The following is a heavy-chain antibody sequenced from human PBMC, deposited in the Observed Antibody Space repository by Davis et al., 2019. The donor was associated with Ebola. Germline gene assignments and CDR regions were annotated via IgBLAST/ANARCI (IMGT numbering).Heavy chain of an antibody. J-gene: IGHJ4*02. CDR3: ARWGMTTIFNDY. V-gene: IGHV1-18*01. CDR1: GYTFNRYG. D-gene: IGHD5-24*01. CDR2: ISAYNGNT. Sequence: ASVKVSCKTSGYTFNRYGVTWVRQAPGQGLEWMGWISAYNGNTNYAQKLQGRVTMTTDTSTSPAYMELRSLRSDDTAVYYCARWGMTTIFNDYWGQGTLVTVSS.